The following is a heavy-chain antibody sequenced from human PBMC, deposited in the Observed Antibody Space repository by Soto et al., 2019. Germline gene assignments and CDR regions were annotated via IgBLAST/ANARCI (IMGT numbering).Heavy chain of an antibody. CDR2: INPNTGDT. J-gene: IGHJ3*02. Sequence: QVQLVQSGAEVEKPGASVKVSCKASGYTFTGYYIHWVRQAPGQGLEWMGWINPNTGDTNYAQKFQGRVTMTRDTSISTAYIDLSTLISYDAAVYYCARLMDPYSGPHLDIWGQGTMVTVSS. CDR1: GYTFTGYY. CDR3: ARLMDPYSGPHLDI. D-gene: IGHD1-26*01. V-gene: IGHV1-2*02.